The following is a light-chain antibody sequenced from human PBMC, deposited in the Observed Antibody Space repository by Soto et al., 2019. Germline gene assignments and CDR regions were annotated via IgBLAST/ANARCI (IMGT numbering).Light chain of an antibody. CDR1: SSDVGGYNY. CDR2: DVT. V-gene: IGLV2-14*03. Sequence: QSVLTQPASVSGSPGQSITISCSGTSSDVGGYNYVSWYQQHPGKAPKLMISDVTNRPSGVSNRFSGSKSGNTASLTISGLQAEDEAEYYCSSYTSSTTFVLGTGTRSPS. J-gene: IGLJ1*01. CDR3: SSYTSSTTFV.